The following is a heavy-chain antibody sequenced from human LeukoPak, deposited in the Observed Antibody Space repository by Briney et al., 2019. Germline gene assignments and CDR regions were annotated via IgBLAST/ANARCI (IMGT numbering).Heavy chain of an antibody. D-gene: IGHD5-12*01. Sequence: GGSLRLSCAASGFTFSSYSMNWVRQAPGKGLEWVSSISSSSSYIYYADSVKGRFTISRDNAKNSLYLQMNSLRAEDTAVYYRARLRRSGYDYLYYFDYWGQGTLVTVSS. J-gene: IGHJ4*02. V-gene: IGHV3-21*01. CDR3: ARLRRSGYDYLYYFDY. CDR2: ISSSSSYI. CDR1: GFTFSSYS.